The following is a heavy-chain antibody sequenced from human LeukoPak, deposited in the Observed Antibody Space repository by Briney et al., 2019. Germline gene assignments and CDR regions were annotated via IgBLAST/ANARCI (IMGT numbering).Heavy chain of an antibody. V-gene: IGHV3-30*02. CDR3: ARDQGFSYYYYYMDV. D-gene: IGHD3-3*01. CDR2: IRYDGNNK. J-gene: IGHJ6*03. Sequence: PGGSLRLSCAASGFTFSGYDMHWVRQAPGKGLEWVAFIRYDGNNKYYADSVKGRFTISRDNSKNTLYLQMNSLRAEDTAVYYCARDQGFSYYYYYMDVWGKGTTVTVSS. CDR1: GFTFSGYD.